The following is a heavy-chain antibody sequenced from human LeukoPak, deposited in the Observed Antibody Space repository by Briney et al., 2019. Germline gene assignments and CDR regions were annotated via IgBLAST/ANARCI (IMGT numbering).Heavy chain of an antibody. CDR2: ISGSDGST. Sequence: PGGSLRLSCAASGFTFSNAWMSWVRQAPGKGLEWVSAISGSDGSTYYADSVKGRFTISRDNSKNTLYLQMNRLRAEGTAVYYCAKANSGSSPLPDAFDIWGQGTMVTVSS. D-gene: IGHD1-26*01. CDR1: GFTFSNAW. J-gene: IGHJ3*02. V-gene: IGHV3-23*01. CDR3: AKANSGSSPLPDAFDI.